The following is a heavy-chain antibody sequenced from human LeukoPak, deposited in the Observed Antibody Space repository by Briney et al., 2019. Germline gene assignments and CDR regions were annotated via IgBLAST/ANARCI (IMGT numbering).Heavy chain of an antibody. V-gene: IGHV3-30*02. CDR2: IRYDGSNK. Sequence: PGGSLRLSCAASGFTFSSYGMHWVRQAPGKGLEWVAFIRYDGSNKYYADSVKGRFTISRDNSKNTLYLQMNSLRAEDTAVYYCAKDRSSSWYGDYFAYWGQGTLVTVSS. CDR3: AKDRSSSWYGDYFAY. D-gene: IGHD6-13*01. J-gene: IGHJ4*02. CDR1: GFTFSSYG.